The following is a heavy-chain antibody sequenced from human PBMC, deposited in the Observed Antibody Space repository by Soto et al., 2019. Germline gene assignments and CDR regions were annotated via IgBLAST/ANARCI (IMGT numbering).Heavy chain of an antibody. CDR1: GFTFSSYA. CDR2: ISGSGGST. D-gene: IGHD7-27*01. V-gene: IGHV3-23*01. J-gene: IGHJ6*02. Sequence: QLGGSLRLSCAASGFTFSSYAMSWVRQAPGKGLEWVSAISGSGGSTYYADSVKGRFTISRDNSKNTLYLQMNSLRAEDTAVYYCAKGGSGDHYYYGMDVWGQGTTVTVSS. CDR3: AKGGSGDHYYYGMDV.